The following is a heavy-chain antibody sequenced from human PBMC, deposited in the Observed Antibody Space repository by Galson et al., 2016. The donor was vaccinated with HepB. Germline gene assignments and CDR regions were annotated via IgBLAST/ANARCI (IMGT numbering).Heavy chain of an antibody. CDR3: AKERWFGELLYGHFDF. V-gene: IGHV3-23*01. Sequence: SLRLSCAASGFTFSSFAMSWVRRVPGKGLEWVSAISGRGDRIRYAESVKGRFIISRDNSKNTLDVEMKSLRGEDTAVYYCAKERWFGELLYGHFDFWGQGTLVTVSS. CDR1: GFTFSSFA. CDR2: ISGRGDRI. J-gene: IGHJ4*02. D-gene: IGHD3-10*01.